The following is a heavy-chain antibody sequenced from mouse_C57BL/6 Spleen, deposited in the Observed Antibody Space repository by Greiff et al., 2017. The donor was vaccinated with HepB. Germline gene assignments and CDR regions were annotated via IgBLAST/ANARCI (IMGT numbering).Heavy chain of an antibody. Sequence: VQLQQSGPELVKPGASVKISCKASGYAFSSSWMNWVKQRPGKGLEWIGRIYPGDGDTNYNGKFKGKATLTADKSSSTAYMQLSSLTSEDSAVYFCARSGGSSYWGQGTTLTVSS. D-gene: IGHD1-1*01. J-gene: IGHJ2*01. CDR1: GYAFSSSW. CDR2: IYPGDGDT. V-gene: IGHV1-82*01. CDR3: ARSGGSSY.